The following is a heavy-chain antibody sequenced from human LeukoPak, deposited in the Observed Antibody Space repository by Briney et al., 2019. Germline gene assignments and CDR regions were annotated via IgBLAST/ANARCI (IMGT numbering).Heavy chain of an antibody. V-gene: IGHV3-30*18. CDR3: AKAHYDFWSGGKYNWFDP. J-gene: IGHJ5*02. CDR1: GFTVGSNY. D-gene: IGHD3-3*01. Sequence: GGSLRLSCAASGFTVGSNYMSWVRQAPGKGLEWVAVISYDGSNKYYADSMKGRFTISRDNSKNTLYLQMNSLRAEDTAVYYCAKAHYDFWSGGKYNWFDPWGQGTLVTVSS. CDR2: ISYDGSNK.